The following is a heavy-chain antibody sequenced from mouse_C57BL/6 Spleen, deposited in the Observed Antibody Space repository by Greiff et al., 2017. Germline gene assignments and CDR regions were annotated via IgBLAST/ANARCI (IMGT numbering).Heavy chain of an antibody. CDR2: IDPSDSYT. V-gene: IGHV1-59*01. CDR3: ARGVYYDYDGDWYFDV. Sequence: QVQLKQPGAELVRPGTSVKLSCKASGYTFTSYWMHWVKQRPGQGLEWIGVIDPSDSYTNYNQKFKGKATLTVDTSSSTAYMQLSSLTSEDAAVXYCARGVYYDYDGDWYFDVWGTGTTVTVSS. CDR1: GYTFTSYW. J-gene: IGHJ1*03. D-gene: IGHD2-4*01.